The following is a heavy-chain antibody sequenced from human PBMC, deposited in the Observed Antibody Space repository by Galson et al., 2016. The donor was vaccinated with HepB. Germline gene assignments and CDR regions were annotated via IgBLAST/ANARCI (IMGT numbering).Heavy chain of an antibody. CDR2: INTNSGGT. Sequence: SVKVSCKASGNTFTDYVSWVRQAPGQGLEWMGRINTNSGGTNYALAFHGRFTMTRDTATRTLYMELRTLRSGDTAVYYCATQLVPGSASWGQGTLVVVSS. J-gene: IGHJ5*02. V-gene: IGHV1-2*06. CDR3: ATQLVPGSAS. CDR1: GNTFTDY. D-gene: IGHD1-1*01.